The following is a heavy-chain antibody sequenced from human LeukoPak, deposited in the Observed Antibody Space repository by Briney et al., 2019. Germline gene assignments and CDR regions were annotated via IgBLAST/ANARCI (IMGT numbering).Heavy chain of an antibody. CDR1: GYTFTSYD. D-gene: IGHD6-25*01. Sequence: SVKVSCKASGYTFTSYDINWVRQATGQGLEWMGRIIPILGIANYAQKFQGRVTITADKSTSTAYMELSSLRSEDTAVYYCARASSGGYGRYYYYGMDVWGQGTTVTVSS. V-gene: IGHV1-69*04. CDR2: IIPILGIA. J-gene: IGHJ6*02. CDR3: ARASSGGYGRYYYYGMDV.